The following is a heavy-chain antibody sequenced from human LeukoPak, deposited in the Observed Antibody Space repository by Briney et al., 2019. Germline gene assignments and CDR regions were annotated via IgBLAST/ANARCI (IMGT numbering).Heavy chain of an antibody. CDR1: GYTFTGYY. Sequence: ASVKVSCKASGYTFTGYYMHWVRQAPGQGLEWMGWINPNSGGTNYAQKFQGRVTMTRDTSISTAYMELSRLRSDDTAVYYCARDHFTTSPGFDYWGQGTLVTVSS. V-gene: IGHV1-2*02. CDR2: INPNSGGT. J-gene: IGHJ4*02. D-gene: IGHD1-1*01. CDR3: ARDHFTTSPGFDY.